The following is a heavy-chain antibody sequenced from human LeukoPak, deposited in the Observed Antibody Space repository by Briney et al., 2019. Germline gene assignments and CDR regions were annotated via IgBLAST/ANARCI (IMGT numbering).Heavy chain of an antibody. V-gene: IGHV3-48*03. CDR1: GFTFSSYE. CDR2: ISSSGSTI. J-gene: IGHJ3*02. CDR3: ARDRDYGSGSYYTGDAFDI. D-gene: IGHD3-10*01. Sequence: GGSLRLSCAASGFTFSSYEMNWVRQAPGKGLEWVSYISSSGSTIYYADSVKGRFTISRDNAKNSLYLQMNSLRAEDTAVYYCARDRDYGSGSYYTGDAFDIWGQGTMVTVSS.